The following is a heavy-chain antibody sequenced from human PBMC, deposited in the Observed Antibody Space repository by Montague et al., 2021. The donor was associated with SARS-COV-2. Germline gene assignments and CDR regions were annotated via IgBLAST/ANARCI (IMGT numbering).Heavy chain of an antibody. CDR3: AAQTDYYYYGLDV. CDR1: GGSIRNYY. Sequence: SETLSLTCAVSGGSIRNYYWSWIRQPPGRGLEWIAYIYDSGYINYNPSLRSRVTILLDTSKNQFSLMLSSVTAADTAVYYCAAQTDYYYYGLDVWGQGTTVTVS. V-gene: IGHV4-59*08. CDR2: IYDSGYI. J-gene: IGHJ6*02.